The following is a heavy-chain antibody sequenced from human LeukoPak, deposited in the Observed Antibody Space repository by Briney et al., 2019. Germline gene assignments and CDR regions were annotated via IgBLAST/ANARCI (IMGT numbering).Heavy chain of an antibody. Sequence: PGGSLRLSCAASGFTFSSYGMHWVRQAPGKGLEWVAVISYDGSNKYYADSVKGRFTISRDNSKNTLYLQMNSLRAEDTAVYYCAKDASWDYYGSSGYDYWGQGTLVTVSS. CDR3: AKDASWDYYGSSGYDY. CDR2: ISYDGSNK. CDR1: GFTFSSYG. V-gene: IGHV3-30*18. J-gene: IGHJ4*02. D-gene: IGHD3-22*01.